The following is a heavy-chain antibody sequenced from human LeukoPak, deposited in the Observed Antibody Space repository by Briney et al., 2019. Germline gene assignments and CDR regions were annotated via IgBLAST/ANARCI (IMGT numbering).Heavy chain of an antibody. CDR1: GYTFTSYG. Sequence: GASVKVSCKASGYTFTSYGISWVRQAPGHGLAWMGWISAYNGNTNYAQKLQGRVTMTTDTSTSTAYMELRSLRSDDTAVYYCAREEQQLVLDYYYYGMDVWGQGTTVTVSS. J-gene: IGHJ6*02. D-gene: IGHD6-13*01. V-gene: IGHV1-18*01. CDR3: AREEQQLVLDYYYYGMDV. CDR2: ISAYNGNT.